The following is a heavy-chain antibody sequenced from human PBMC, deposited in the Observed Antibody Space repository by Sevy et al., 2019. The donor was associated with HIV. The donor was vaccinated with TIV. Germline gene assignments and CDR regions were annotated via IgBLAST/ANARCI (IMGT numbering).Heavy chain of an antibody. V-gene: IGHV3-21*01. Sequence: GGSLRLSCAASGFTFSSYNINWVRQAPGKGLEWVSSISGSSNYIYYSDSVKGRFTISRDNAKNSLYLQMNSLRAGDMAVYYCARDRDMITFGVAEAFDIWGQGTMVTVSS. D-gene: IGHD3-16*01. CDR1: GFTFSSYN. CDR2: ISGSSNYI. J-gene: IGHJ3*02. CDR3: ARDRDMITFGVAEAFDI.